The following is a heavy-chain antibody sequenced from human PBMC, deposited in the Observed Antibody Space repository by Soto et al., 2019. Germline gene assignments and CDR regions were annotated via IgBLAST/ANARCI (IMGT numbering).Heavy chain of an antibody. CDR1: VFTFSSYG. V-gene: IGHV3-30*18. D-gene: IGHD6-13*01. Sequence: GGSLRLSCASSVFTFSSYGMHCVRQSPGKWLEWVAVISYDGSNKYYADSVRGRFNISRDNSKNTLYLQMNSMRAEDTAVYYCAKDLRAAAGTAYYYYYGMEVWGQGTTVIVS. CDR3: AKDLRAAAGTAYYYYYGMEV. CDR2: ISYDGSNK. J-gene: IGHJ6*01.